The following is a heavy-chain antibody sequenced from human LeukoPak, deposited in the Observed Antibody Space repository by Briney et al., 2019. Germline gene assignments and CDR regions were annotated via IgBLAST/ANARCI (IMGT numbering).Heavy chain of an antibody. Sequence: SETLSLTCAVYGGSFSGYYWSWIRQPPGKGLEWIGEINHSGSTNYNPSLKSRVTISVDTSKNQFSLKLSSVTAADTAVYYCARGGDGRIMIFHFDYWGQGTLVTVSS. J-gene: IGHJ4*02. CDR2: INHSGST. CDR3: ARGGDGRIMIFHFDY. CDR1: GGSFSGYY. D-gene: IGHD3-9*01. V-gene: IGHV4-34*01.